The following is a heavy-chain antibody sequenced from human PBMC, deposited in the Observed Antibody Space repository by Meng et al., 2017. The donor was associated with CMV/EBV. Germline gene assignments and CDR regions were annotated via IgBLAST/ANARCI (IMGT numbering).Heavy chain of an antibody. Sequence: GGSLRLSCAASGFTFSSYEMNWVRQAPGKGLEWVSYISSSGSTIYYADSVKGRFTISRDNAKNSLYLQMNSLRAEDTAVYYCARSSSWYLQTDYYYYGMDVWGQGTTVTVSS. D-gene: IGHD6-13*01. V-gene: IGHV3-48*03. CDR2: ISSSGSTI. J-gene: IGHJ6*02. CDR3: ARSSSWYLQTDYYYYGMDV. CDR1: GFTFSSYE.